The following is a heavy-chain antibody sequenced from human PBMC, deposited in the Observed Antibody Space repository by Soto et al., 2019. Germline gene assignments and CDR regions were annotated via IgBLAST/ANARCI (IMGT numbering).Heavy chain of an antibody. D-gene: IGHD3-22*01. CDR1: GGSISSYY. V-gene: IGHV4-4*07. Sequence: ASETLSLTCTVSGGSISSYYWSWIRQPAGKGLEWIGRIYTSGSTNYNPSLKSRVSISVVTSTNHISLRLTSVTAADTAVYYCARGLNYDSSGSYAFDIWGQGTMVTVSS. J-gene: IGHJ3*02. CDR2: IYTSGST. CDR3: ARGLNYDSSGSYAFDI.